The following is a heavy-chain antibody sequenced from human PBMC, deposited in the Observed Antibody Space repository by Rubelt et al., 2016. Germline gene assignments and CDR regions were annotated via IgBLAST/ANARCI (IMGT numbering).Heavy chain of an antibody. V-gene: IGHV4-59*01. J-gene: IGHJ5*02. Sequence: QVQLQESGPGLVKPSETLSLTCTVSGDSISDYYWSWIRQPPGKGLEWIGYIHYSGSTNYNPSLKSRVPISVDPSKNQFSLKLSAVTAADTAVYYCARDIRQQWLVHPNWFDPWGQGTLVTVSS. D-gene: IGHD6-19*01. CDR3: ARDIRQQWLVHPNWFDP. CDR2: IHYSGST. CDR1: GDSISDYY.